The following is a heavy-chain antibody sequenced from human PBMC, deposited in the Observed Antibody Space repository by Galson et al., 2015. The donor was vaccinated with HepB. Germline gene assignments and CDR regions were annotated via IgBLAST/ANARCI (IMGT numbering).Heavy chain of an antibody. D-gene: IGHD5-12*01. CDR2: IIPILGIA. CDR3: VLNHRGYSGYDARWGNFDY. Sequence: SVKVSCKASGCTFSSYTISWVRQAPGQGLEWMGRIIPILGIANYAQKFQGRVTITADKSTSTAYMELSSLRSEDTAAYYCVLNHRGYSGYDARWGNFDYWGQGTLVTVSS. CDR1: GCTFSSYT. V-gene: IGHV1-69*02. J-gene: IGHJ4*02.